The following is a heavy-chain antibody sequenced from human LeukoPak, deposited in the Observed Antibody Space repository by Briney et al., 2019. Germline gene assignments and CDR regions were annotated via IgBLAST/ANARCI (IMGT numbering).Heavy chain of an antibody. Sequence: GGSLRLSCAASGFTFSSYSMIWVRQAPGKGLEWVSSISTTSSYIYYADSVKGRFTISRDNAKNSLFLQMSSLRAEDTAVYYCARDSSDSSGYSEYHFDYWGQGTLVTVSS. J-gene: IGHJ4*02. D-gene: IGHD3-22*01. CDR1: GFTFSSYS. CDR2: ISTTSSYI. V-gene: IGHV3-21*01. CDR3: ARDSSDSSGYSEYHFDY.